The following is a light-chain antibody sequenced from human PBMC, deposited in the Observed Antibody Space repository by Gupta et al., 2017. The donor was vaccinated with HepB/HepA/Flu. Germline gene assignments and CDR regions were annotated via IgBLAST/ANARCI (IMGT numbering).Light chain of an antibody. Sequence: QSALTQPPAASGSPGQSVTISCTGTSSDVGGYNYVSWYQQHPGKAPKIMFYEVNKRPSGVPDRFSGSKSGNSASLTVSGLQAEDGADYYCSSYAVSNNLLFGGGTKLTVL. CDR3: SSYAVSNNLL. J-gene: IGLJ2*01. CDR2: EVN. V-gene: IGLV2-8*01. CDR1: SSDVGGYNY.